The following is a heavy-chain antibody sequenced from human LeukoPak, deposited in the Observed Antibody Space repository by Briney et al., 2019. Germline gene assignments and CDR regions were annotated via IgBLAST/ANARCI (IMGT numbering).Heavy chain of an antibody. CDR2: MNPNSGNT. CDR1: GYTFTSYD. D-gene: IGHD3-3*01. CDR3: ARGQTIFGVVPTYNWFDP. J-gene: IGHJ5*02. V-gene: IGHV1-8*02. Sequence: ASVKVSCKASGYTFTSYDINWVRQATGQGLEWMGWMNPNSGNTGYAQKFQGRVTMTRDTSISTAYMELSRLRSDDTAVYYCARGQTIFGVVPTYNWFDPWGQGTLVTVSS.